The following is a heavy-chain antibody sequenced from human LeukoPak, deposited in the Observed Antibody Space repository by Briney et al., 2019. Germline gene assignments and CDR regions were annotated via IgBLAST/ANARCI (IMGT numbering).Heavy chain of an antibody. CDR1: GGSFSGYY. Sequence: SETLSLTCAVYGGSFSGYYWSWIRQPPGKGLEWIGYIYYSGSTNYNPSLKSRVTISVDTSKNQFSLKLSSVTAADTAVYYCASRTTVTTLTGWFDPWGQGTLVTVSS. V-gene: IGHV4-59*12. CDR3: ASRTTVTTLTGWFDP. J-gene: IGHJ5*02. CDR2: IYYSGST. D-gene: IGHD4-17*01.